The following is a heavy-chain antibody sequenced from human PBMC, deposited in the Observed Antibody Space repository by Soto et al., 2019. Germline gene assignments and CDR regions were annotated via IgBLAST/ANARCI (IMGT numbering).Heavy chain of an antibody. D-gene: IGHD3-3*01. J-gene: IGHJ6*03. Sequence: SETLSLTCTVSGGSISSGGYYWSWIRQHPGKGLEWIGYIYYSGSTYYNPSLKSRVTISVDTSKNQFSLKLSSVTAADTAVYYCARVLRFLEWPTENYYYYYYMDVWGKGTTVTVSS. CDR3: ARVLRFLEWPTENYYYYYYMDV. V-gene: IGHV4-31*03. CDR1: GGSISSGGYY. CDR2: IYYSGST.